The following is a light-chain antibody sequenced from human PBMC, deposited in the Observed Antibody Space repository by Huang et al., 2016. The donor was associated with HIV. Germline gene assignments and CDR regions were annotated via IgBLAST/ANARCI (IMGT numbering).Light chain of an antibody. J-gene: IGKJ1*01. Sequence: DIQMTQSPSSLSASVGDRVTITCRASQGIGNSVAWYQQKPDKPPRLLLYATSRLESGVPSRFSGSGSGTHYTLTITTLQPEDIASYYCQQYQSIPWTFGQGTKVEIK. CDR3: QQYQSIPWT. CDR1: QGIGNS. CDR2: ATS. V-gene: IGKV1-NL1*01.